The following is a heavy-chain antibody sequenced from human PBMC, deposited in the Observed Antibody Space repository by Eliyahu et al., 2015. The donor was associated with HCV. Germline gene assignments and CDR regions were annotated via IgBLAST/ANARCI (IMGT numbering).Heavy chain of an antibody. Sequence: QVQLVQSGAEVKKPGASVXVSCKASGYTFTGYYMHWVRQAPGQGLEWMGWINPNSGGTNYAQKFQGRVTMTRDTSISTAYMELSRLRSDDTAVYYCARGFRWYSSSWFCDYWGQGTLVTVSS. CDR2: INPNSGGT. D-gene: IGHD6-13*01. CDR3: ARGFRWYSSSWFCDY. J-gene: IGHJ4*02. CDR1: GYTFTGYY. V-gene: IGHV1-2*02.